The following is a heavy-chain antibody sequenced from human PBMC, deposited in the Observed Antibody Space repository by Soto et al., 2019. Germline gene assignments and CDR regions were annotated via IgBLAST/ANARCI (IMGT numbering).Heavy chain of an antibody. V-gene: IGHV3-21*01. D-gene: IGHD3-10*01. J-gene: IGHJ5*02. CDR3: ASDTYYYGAGSYSP. CDR2: ISSSSSYI. CDR1: GFTFSSYS. Sequence: EVQLVESGGGRVKPGGSLRLSCAASGFTFSSYSMNWVRQAPGKGLEWVSSISSSSSYIDYADSVKGRFTISRYNAKNSLSLHMISLRAENTAVYYCASDTYYYGAGSYSPWGQGTLVTVSS.